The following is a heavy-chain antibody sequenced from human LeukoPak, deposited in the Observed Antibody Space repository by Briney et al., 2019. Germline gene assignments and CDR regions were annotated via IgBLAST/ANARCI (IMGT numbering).Heavy chain of an antibody. CDR3: ARARIAARRKYYYDSSGYQVFDY. CDR1: GGSISSYY. D-gene: IGHD3-22*01. J-gene: IGHJ4*02. V-gene: IGHV4-34*01. Sequence: KPSETLSLTCTVSGGSISSYYWSWIRQPPGKGLEWIGEINHSGSTNYNPSLKSRVTISVDTSKNQFSLKLSSVTAADTAVYYCARARIAARRKYYYDSSGYQVFDYWGQETLVTVSS. CDR2: INHSGST.